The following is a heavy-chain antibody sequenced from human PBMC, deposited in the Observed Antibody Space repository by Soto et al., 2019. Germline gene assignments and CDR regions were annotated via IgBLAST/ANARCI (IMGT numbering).Heavy chain of an antibody. J-gene: IGHJ3*02. CDR3: ATLDIVVVPAAIVHAFDI. Sequence: GASVRVSCKVSGYTLTELSMHWVRQAPGKGLEWMGGFDPEDGETIYAQKFQGRVTMTEDTSTDTAYMELSSLRSEDTAVYYCATLDIVVVPAAIVHAFDIWGQGTMVTVSS. D-gene: IGHD2-2*03. CDR2: FDPEDGET. V-gene: IGHV1-24*01. CDR1: GYTLTELS.